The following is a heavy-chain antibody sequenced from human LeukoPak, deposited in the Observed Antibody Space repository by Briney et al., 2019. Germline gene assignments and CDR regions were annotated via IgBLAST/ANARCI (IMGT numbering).Heavy chain of an antibody. CDR3: ARGWGYCSSTSCYFHFDY. CDR1: GGSISSYY. J-gene: IGHJ4*02. V-gene: IGHV4-59*01. Sequence: SETLSLTCTVSGGSISSYYWSWIRQPPGKGLEWIGYIYYSGSTNYNPSLKSRVTISVDTSKNQFSLKLSSVTAADTAVYYCARGWGYCSSTSCYFHFDYWGQGTLVTVSS. CDR2: IYYSGST. D-gene: IGHD2-2*01.